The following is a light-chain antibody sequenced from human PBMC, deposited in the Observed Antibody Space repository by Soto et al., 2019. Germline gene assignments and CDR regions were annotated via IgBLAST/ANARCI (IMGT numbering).Light chain of an antibody. J-gene: IGLJ1*01. CDR1: SSDVGTYNL. Sequence: QSVLTQPASVSGSPGQSITISCTGASSDVGTYNLVSWYQQHPGKAPKLMIYEVSKRPSGVSNRFSGSKSGNTASLTISGLQAEDEADYYCCSYVGSNTLYVFGTGTKVTVL. CDR3: CSYVGSNTLYV. CDR2: EVS. V-gene: IGLV2-23*02.